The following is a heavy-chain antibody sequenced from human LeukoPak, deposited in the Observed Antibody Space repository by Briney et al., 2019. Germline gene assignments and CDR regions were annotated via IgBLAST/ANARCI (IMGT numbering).Heavy chain of an antibody. D-gene: IGHD6-19*01. CDR2: IYHSGST. J-gene: IGHJ4*02. V-gene: IGHV4-30-2*01. Sequence: SETLSLTCTVSGGSISSGGYYWSWIRQPPGKGLEWIEYIYHSGSTYYNPSLKSRVTISVDRSKNQFSLKLSSVTAADTAVYYCARFLTGYSSGWFFDYWGQGTLVTVSS. CDR1: GGSISSGGYY. CDR3: ARFLTGYSSGWFFDY.